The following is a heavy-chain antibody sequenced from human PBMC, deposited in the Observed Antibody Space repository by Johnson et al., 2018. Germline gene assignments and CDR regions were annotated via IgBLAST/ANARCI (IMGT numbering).Heavy chain of an antibody. Sequence: VQLVESGAEVKKPGESLKIFCKASGYRFNSYWIDWVRQMPGKGLEWMGLIYPADSDTRSSPSFLGQITISVDQSISTAYLQWGSLKASDTAMYYCARPSGTMNRLDAFGIWSQGTRVTVSS. V-gene: IGHV5-51*03. D-gene: IGHD3-16*01. CDR3: ARPSGTMNRLDAFGI. CDR2: IYPADSDT. CDR1: GYRFNSYW. J-gene: IGHJ3*02.